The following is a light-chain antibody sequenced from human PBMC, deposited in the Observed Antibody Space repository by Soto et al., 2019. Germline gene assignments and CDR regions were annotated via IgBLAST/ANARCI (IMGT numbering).Light chain of an antibody. V-gene: IGKV3-15*01. CDR1: QSVSSN. J-gene: IGKJ1*01. CDR3: QQYNNEWT. CDR2: GAS. Sequence: EIVMTQSPATLSVSPGERATLSCRASQSVSSNLAWYQQKPGQTPRLLIYGASTRATGIPARFSGSGSGTEFTLTISSLQSEGLAVYYCQQYNNEWTFGQGTKVDIK.